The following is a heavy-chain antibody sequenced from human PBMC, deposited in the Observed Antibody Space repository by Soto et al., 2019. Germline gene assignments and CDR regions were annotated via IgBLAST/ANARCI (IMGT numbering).Heavy chain of an antibody. Sequence: PXETLSLTCSVSGCSISNYYWNWIRQSPGKGLEWIGYIYYSGTTNYNPSLKSRVTISIDTSKNQVSLNLTSVTSADTAVYYCARDQDLGYWGQGTLVTVSS. D-gene: IGHD3-10*01. CDR2: IYYSGTT. CDR1: GCSISNYY. CDR3: ARDQDLGY. V-gene: IGHV4-59*01. J-gene: IGHJ4*02.